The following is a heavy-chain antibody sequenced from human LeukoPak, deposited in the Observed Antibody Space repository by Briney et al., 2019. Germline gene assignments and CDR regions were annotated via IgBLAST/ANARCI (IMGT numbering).Heavy chain of an antibody. CDR3: ARRSSGYYSWSSDY. Sequence: PGGSLRLSCAASGFTFNDHWMNWVRQAPGKGLDCVAYINQDGSQAYYVDSVKGRFTISRDNAKNSLYLQMNSLRAEDTAVYFCARRSSGYYSWSSDYWGQGTLVTVSS. J-gene: IGHJ4*02. V-gene: IGHV3-7*01. CDR2: INQDGSQA. D-gene: IGHD6-19*01. CDR1: GFTFNDHW.